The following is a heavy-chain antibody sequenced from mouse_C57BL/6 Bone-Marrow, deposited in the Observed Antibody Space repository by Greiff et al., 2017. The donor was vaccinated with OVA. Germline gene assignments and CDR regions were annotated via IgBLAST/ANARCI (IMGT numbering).Heavy chain of an antibody. CDR2: IDPSDSYT. V-gene: IGHV1-50*01. CDR1: GYTFTSYW. Sequence: QVQLQQPGAELVKPGASVKLSCKASGYTFTSYWMQWVKQRPGQGLEWIGEIDPSDSYTNYNQKFKGKATLTVDTSSSTAYMQLSSLTSEDSAVYYCARGGDYPYYFDDGGQGTTLTVSS. CDR3: ARGGDYPYYFDD. D-gene: IGHD2-4*01. J-gene: IGHJ2*01.